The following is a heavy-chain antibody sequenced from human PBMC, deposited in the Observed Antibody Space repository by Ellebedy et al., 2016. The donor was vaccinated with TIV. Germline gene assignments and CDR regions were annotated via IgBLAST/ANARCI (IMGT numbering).Heavy chain of an antibody. CDR2: ISGSGVNT. Sequence: GGSLRLXXAASGFTFSSYAMSWVRQAPGKGLEWVSGISGSGVNTYYADSVKGRFTISRDNSKNTLYLQMNSLRAEDTAIYYCAKGPFASPDWYFDLWGRGTLVTVSS. CDR3: AKGPFASPDWYFDL. CDR1: GFTFSSYA. V-gene: IGHV3-23*01. J-gene: IGHJ2*01.